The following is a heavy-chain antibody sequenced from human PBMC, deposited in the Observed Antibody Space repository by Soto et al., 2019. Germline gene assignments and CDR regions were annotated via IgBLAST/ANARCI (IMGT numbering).Heavy chain of an antibody. CDR3: ARDLGMVRGVIISDY. J-gene: IGHJ4*02. CDR1: GFTFRTYG. D-gene: IGHD3-10*01. Sequence: GGSLRLSCAASGFTFRTYGMNWVRQAPGKGLEWVSYISSSSSPIYYADSVKGRFTISRDNAKNSLYLQMNSLRDEDTAVYYCARDLGMVRGVIISDYWGQGTPVTVSS. CDR2: ISSSSSPI. V-gene: IGHV3-48*02.